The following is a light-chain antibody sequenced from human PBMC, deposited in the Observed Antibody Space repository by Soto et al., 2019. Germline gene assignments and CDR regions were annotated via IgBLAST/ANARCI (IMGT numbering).Light chain of an antibody. J-gene: IGKJ2*01. CDR3: QQYNSPNT. CDR2: DAS. V-gene: IGKV1-5*01. CDR1: QSISSW. Sequence: DIQMTQSPSTLSASAGDRVTITCRASQSISSWLAWYQQIPGKAPKLLIYDASSWESGVPSRFSGSGSGTEFTLTISSLQPDDFATYYCQQYNSPNTFGQGTKLEIK.